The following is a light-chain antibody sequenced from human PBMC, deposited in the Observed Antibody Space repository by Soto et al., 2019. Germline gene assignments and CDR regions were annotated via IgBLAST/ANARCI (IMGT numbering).Light chain of an antibody. J-gene: IGLJ3*02. CDR3: QSYDSSLSGWV. CDR1: SSNIGAGSN. CDR2: ANT. Sequence: QPVLTQPPSVSGAPGQRVAISCTGSSSNIGAGSNVHWYQQLPGTAPKLLIYANTLRPSGVPDRFSGSKSGTSASLAITGLQAEDEADYYCQSYDSSLSGWVFGGGTKLTVL. V-gene: IGLV1-40*01.